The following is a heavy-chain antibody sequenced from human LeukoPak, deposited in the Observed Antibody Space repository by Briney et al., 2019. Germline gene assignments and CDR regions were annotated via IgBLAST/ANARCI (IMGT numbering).Heavy chain of an antibody. Sequence: ASVKVSCKASGYTFTGYYMHWVRQAPGQGLEWMGWINPNSGGTNYAQKFQGRVTMTKDTSISTAYMELSRLRSDDTAVYYCARESVVVVAATDYYYYYMDVWGKGTTVTVSS. CDR1: GYTFTGYY. CDR3: ARESVVVVAATDYYYYYMDV. D-gene: IGHD2-15*01. V-gene: IGHV1-2*02. CDR2: INPNSGGT. J-gene: IGHJ6*03.